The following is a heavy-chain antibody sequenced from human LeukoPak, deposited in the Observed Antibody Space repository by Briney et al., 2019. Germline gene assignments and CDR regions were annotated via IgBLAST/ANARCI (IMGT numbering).Heavy chain of an antibody. V-gene: IGHV1-2*02. CDR3: ASRSDTAMVEGDY. J-gene: IGHJ4*02. D-gene: IGHD5-18*01. CDR2: INPNSGGT. CDR1: GYTFTSYG. Sequence: ASVKVSCKASGYTFTSYGISWVRQAPGQGLEWMGWINPNSGGTNYAQKFQGRVTMTRDTSISTAYMELSRLRSDDTAVYYCASRSDTAMVEGDYWGQGTLVTVSS.